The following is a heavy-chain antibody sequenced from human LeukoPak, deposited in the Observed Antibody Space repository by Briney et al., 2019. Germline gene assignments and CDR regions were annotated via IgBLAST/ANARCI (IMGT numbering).Heavy chain of an antibody. CDR2: INPNSGDT. Sequence: GASVKVSCKASGYTFTGYYLYWVRQAPGQGLEWMGRINPNSGDTEYTQKFQDWVTMTRDTSTRTAYMELSGPRSGDTAVYYCARDKYYYGSGTFYSSAVFDYWGQGTLVAVSS. CDR3: ARDKYYYGSGTFYSSAVFDY. J-gene: IGHJ4*02. V-gene: IGHV1-2*04. D-gene: IGHD3-10*01. CDR1: GYTFTGYY.